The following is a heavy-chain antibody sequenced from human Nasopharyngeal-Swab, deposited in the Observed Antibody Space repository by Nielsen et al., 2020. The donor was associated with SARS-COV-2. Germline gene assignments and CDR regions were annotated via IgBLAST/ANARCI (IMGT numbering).Heavy chain of an antibody. V-gene: IGHV3-21*01. Sequence: GESLKISCAASGFTFSSYSINWVRQAPGKGLEWVSPISSSSSYIYYADSVKGRFTISSDNAKNSLYLQMNSLRAEDTAVYYCARSKHSGSYYYGMDVWGQGTTVTVSS. CDR3: ARSKHSGSYYYGMDV. D-gene: IGHD1-26*01. CDR1: GFTFSSYS. J-gene: IGHJ6*02. CDR2: ISSSSSYI.